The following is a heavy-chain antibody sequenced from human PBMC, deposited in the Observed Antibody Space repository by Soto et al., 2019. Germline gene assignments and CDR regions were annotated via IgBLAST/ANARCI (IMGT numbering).Heavy chain of an antibody. CDR1: GYTFTNYG. J-gene: IGHJ4*02. CDR2: INTSNDNK. D-gene: IGHD2-15*01. CDR3: ARDPGAASFDF. Sequence: GASVKVSCKASGYTFTNYGISWLRQAPGEGLEWVGWINTSNDNKLYAQKLQGRLTLTTDTSTSTAYMDLTTLRSDDTAVYFCARDPGAASFDFWAQGTLVTVSS. V-gene: IGHV1-18*01.